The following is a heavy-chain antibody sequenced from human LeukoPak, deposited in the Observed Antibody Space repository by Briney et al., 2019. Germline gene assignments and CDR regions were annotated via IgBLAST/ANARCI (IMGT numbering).Heavy chain of an antibody. Sequence: SETLSLTCTVSGGSISSSSYYWSWIQQPAGKGLEWIGRIYTSGSTNYNPSLKSRVTMSVDTSKNQFSLKLSSVTAADTAVYYCARTYDFWSGYIRGWYFDLWGRGTLVTVSS. CDR2: IYTSGST. CDR3: ARTYDFWSGYIRGWYFDL. CDR1: GGSISSSSYY. D-gene: IGHD3-3*01. V-gene: IGHV4-61*02. J-gene: IGHJ2*01.